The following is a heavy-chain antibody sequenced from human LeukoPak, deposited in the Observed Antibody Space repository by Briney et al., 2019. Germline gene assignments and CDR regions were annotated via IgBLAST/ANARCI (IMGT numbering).Heavy chain of an antibody. CDR2: LNRDGSER. V-gene: IGHV3-7*01. D-gene: IGHD2-2*01. CDR1: GFTFTSHW. CDR3: ARDSTSCRGCAFDI. Sequence: GGSLRLSCGASGFTFTSHWMSWVRQVPGKGLGWVANLNRDGSERQYVDSVKGRFTISRDNAKNSLYLQMNSLRAEDTALYYCARDSTSCRGCAFDIWGQGTMVTVSS. J-gene: IGHJ3*02.